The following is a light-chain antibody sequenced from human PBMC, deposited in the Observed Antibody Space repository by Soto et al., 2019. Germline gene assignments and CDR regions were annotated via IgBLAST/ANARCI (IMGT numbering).Light chain of an antibody. V-gene: IGLV2-23*01. CDR3: CSYAGSSTWV. CDR1: SSDVGSSNL. Sequence: QSALTQPASVSGSPGQSITISCTGTSSDVGSSNLVSWYQQHPGKAPKLMIYEGSKRPSGVSDRFSGSKTDNTASLTISGLQAEDEGDYYCCSYAGSSTWVFGGGTKLTVL. J-gene: IGLJ3*02. CDR2: EGS.